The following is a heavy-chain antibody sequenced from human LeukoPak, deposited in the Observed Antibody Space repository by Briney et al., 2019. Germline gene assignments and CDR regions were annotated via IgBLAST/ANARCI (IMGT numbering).Heavy chain of an antibody. CDR2: IRSKAYGGTT. J-gene: IGHJ6*04. V-gene: IGHV3-49*03. CDR1: GFTFGDYA. Sequence: GGLLRLSCTASGFTFGDYAMSWFRQAPGKGLEWVGFIRSKAYGGTTDCAASVKGRFTISRDDSQSIAYLQMNSLKTEVTAVYYCTRFRYAYYDLWSGLDVWGKGTTVTVSS. CDR3: TRFRYAYYDLWSGLDV. D-gene: IGHD3-3*01.